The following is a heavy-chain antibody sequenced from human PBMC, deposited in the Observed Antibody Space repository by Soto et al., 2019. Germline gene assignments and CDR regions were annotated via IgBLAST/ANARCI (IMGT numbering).Heavy chain of an antibody. J-gene: IGHJ3*02. CDR2: ISSSGSTI. CDR3: ARLDQAVTDAFDI. D-gene: IGHD2-15*01. CDR1: GFTFSDYY. V-gene: IGHV3-11*01. Sequence: SLRLSCAASGFTFSDYYMSWIPQAPGKGLEWVSYISSSGSTIYYADSVKGRFTISRDNAKNSLYLQMNSLRAEDTAVYYCARLDQAVTDAFDIWGQGTMVTVSS.